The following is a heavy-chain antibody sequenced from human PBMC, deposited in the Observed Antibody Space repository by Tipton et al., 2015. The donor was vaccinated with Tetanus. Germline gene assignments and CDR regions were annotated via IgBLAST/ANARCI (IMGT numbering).Heavy chain of an antibody. V-gene: IGHV3-33*01. CDR3: ARDKALDYVPVAGLLDY. Sequence: SLRLSCAASGFTFSSYGMHWVRQAPGKGLEWVAVIWYDGSNKYYADSVKGRFTISRDNSKNTLYLQMNSLRAEDTAVYYCARDKALDYVPVAGLLDYWGQGTLVTVSS. D-gene: IGHD3-16*01. J-gene: IGHJ4*02. CDR2: IWYDGSNK. CDR1: GFTFSSYG.